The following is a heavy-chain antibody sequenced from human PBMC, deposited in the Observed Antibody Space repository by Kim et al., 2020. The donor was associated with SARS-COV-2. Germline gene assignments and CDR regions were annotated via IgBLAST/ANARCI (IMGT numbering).Heavy chain of an antibody. V-gene: IGHV3-30-3*01. J-gene: IGHJ2*01. CDR3: ARGLRVPAATSWWYFDL. CDR2: ISYDGSNK. Sequence: GGSLRLSCAASGFTFSSYAMHWVRQAPGKGLEWVAVISYDGSNKYYADSVKGRFTISRDNSKNTLYLQMNSLRAEDTAVYYCARGLRVPAATSWWYFDLWGRGTLVTVSS. CDR1: GFTFSSYA. D-gene: IGHD2-2*01.